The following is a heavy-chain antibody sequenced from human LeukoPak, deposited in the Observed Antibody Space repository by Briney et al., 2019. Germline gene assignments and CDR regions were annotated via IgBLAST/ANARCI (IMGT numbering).Heavy chain of an antibody. CDR1: GFTFSSYA. J-gene: IGHJ4*02. CDR3: AKATPFDILTGRRRYYFDY. CDR2: ISGSGGST. D-gene: IGHD3-9*01. V-gene: IGHV3-23*01. Sequence: GGSLRPSCAASGFTFSSYAMSWVRQAPGKGLEWVSAISGSGGSTYYADSVKGRFTISRDNSKNTLYLQMNSLRAEDTAVYYYAKATPFDILTGRRRYYFDYWGQGTLVTVSS.